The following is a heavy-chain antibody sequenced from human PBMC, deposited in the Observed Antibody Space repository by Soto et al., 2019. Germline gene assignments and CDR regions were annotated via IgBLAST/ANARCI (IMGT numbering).Heavy chain of an antibody. D-gene: IGHD6-19*01. Sequence: QVQLVESGGGVVQPGRSLRLSCAASGFTFCTYGMSWVRQAPGKGLEWVAIISYDGIHKYYADSVKGRFTISRDNSRNTLYLQMNSLRAEDTAVYYCAKEIIAVSGPWDFDNWGQGTLVTVSS. CDR3: AKEIIAVSGPWDFDN. CDR2: ISYDGIHK. J-gene: IGHJ4*02. CDR1: GFTFCTYG. V-gene: IGHV3-30*18.